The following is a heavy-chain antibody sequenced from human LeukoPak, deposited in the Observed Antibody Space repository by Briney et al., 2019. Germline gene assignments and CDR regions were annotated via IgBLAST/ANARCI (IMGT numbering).Heavy chain of an antibody. CDR3: ARQPMVVGAARGAYFDY. Sequence: PSETLSLTCTVSGGSISSYYWSWIRQPPGKGLEWIGYIYYSGSTNYNPSLKSRVTISVDTSKNQFSLRLNSVTAAYTAVYYCARQPMVVGAARGAYFDYWGQGTLVTVSS. J-gene: IGHJ4*02. V-gene: IGHV4-59*08. CDR1: GGSISSYY. D-gene: IGHD1-26*01. CDR2: IYYSGST.